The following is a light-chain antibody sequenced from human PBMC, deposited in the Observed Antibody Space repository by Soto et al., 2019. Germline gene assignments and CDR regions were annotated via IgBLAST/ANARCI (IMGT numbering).Light chain of an antibody. V-gene: IGLV3-1*01. J-gene: IGLJ2*01. CDR3: QAWDSSTAV. CDR1: KLGDKY. CDR2: HDT. Sequence: SYELTQPPSVSVSSGQTDSIPCSGDKLGDKYARWYQQKPGQSPVLVIYHDTKRPSGIPERFSGSNSGNTATLTISGTQAMDEADYYCQAWDSSTAVFGGGTKLTVL.